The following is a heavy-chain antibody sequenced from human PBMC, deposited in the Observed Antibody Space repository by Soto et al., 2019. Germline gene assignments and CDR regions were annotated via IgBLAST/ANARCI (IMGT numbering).Heavy chain of an antibody. CDR1: GYTFTSSD. D-gene: IGHD2-15*01. CDR2: MNPNTGNT. J-gene: IGHJ5*02. V-gene: IGHV1-8*01. Sequence: QVQLVQSGAEVKNPGASVRVSCKASGYTFTSSDVYWVRQATGQGLELMGWMNPNTGNTGYAQKFQGRVTMTRNTSISTAYMELSSLRSEDTAVYYCARVSNHCSGGSCCSDWFDPWGQGTPVTVSS. CDR3: ARVSNHCSGGSCCSDWFDP.